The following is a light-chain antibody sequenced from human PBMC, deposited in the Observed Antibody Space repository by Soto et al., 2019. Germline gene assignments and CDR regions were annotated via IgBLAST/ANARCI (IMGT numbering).Light chain of an antibody. J-gene: IGLJ2*01. Sequence: QSALTQPASVSGSPGQSITISCTGTSSDVGGYNSVSWYQQHPGKAPKLMIYXXXXXXXXXXXXXXGSKSVNTASLTISGXXXXXXXXXYCSSYTSSSTVVFGGGTKLTVL. CDR1: SSDVGGYNS. CDR3: SSYTSSSTVV. CDR2: XXX. V-gene: IGLV2-14*03.